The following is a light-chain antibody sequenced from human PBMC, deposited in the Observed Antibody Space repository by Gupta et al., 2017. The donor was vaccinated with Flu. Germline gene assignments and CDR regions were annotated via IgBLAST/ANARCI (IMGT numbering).Light chain of an antibody. V-gene: IGLV1-40*01. CDR1: SSNCGTDFD. CDR2: GDS. J-gene: IGLJ3*02. CDR3: QSYDTGLTAWV. Sequence: TISCNGTSSNCGTDFDARWYLRLPGTAPKLLIYGDSHRPSGVPARFSGSRSGTSASLAIAGLQTEDEGDYFCQSYDTGLTAWVFGGGTKLTVL.